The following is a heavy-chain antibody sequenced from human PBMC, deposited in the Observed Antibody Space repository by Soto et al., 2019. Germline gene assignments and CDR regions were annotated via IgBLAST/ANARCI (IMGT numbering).Heavy chain of an antibody. CDR1: GFIFRTYG. Sequence: EVQLVESGGGLVKPGGSLRLSCTASGFIFRTYGMTWVRQAPGKGLEWVSSIYSSGTFIYYADSVKGRFTISRDDAKNSLFLQMNSLRAEDTAVYYCGRAIGRGIIRDWDQGTLVTVSS. V-gene: IGHV3-21*01. J-gene: IGHJ4*02. CDR2: IYSSGTFI. CDR3: GRAIGRGIIRD. D-gene: IGHD3-10*01.